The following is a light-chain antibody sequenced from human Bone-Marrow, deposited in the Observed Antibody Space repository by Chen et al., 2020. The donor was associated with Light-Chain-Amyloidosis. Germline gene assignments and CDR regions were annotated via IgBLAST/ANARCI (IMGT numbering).Light chain of an antibody. Sequence: NFMLTQTHSVSESPGKTVIISCTRSSDSIATNYFQWYQQRPGSSPTTVIYEVDQRPSGVPDRFSGSIDRSSNSASLTISGLKTEDEADYYCQSYQGSSQGVFGGGTKLTVL. V-gene: IGLV6-57*01. CDR2: EVD. J-gene: IGLJ3*02. CDR1: SDSIATNY. CDR3: QSYQGSSQGV.